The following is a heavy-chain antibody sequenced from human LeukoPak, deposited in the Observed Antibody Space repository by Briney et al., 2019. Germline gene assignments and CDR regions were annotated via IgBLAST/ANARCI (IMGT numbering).Heavy chain of an antibody. CDR1: GFTFSSYS. J-gene: IGHJ6*03. D-gene: IGHD5-18*01. CDR2: ISISTSSI. CDR3: AKASRFGYIYGPREYFYYMDY. Sequence: TGGSLRLSCVGSGFTFSSYSMSWVRQAPGKGLEWVSYISISTSSIDYADSVKGRFTISRDNSKNTLYLQMNSLRAEDTAVYYCAKASRFGYIYGPREYFYYMDYWVKGTTVTISS. V-gene: IGHV3-48*01.